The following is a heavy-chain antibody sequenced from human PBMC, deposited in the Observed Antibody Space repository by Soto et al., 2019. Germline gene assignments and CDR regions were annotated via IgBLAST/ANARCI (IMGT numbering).Heavy chain of an antibody. V-gene: IGHV3-23*01. CDR3: AKMPQYYYDSSGYYHYFDY. Sequence: GGSLRLSCAASGFTFSSYAMSWVRQAPGKGLEWVSAISGSGGSTYYADSVKGRFTISRDNSKNTLYLQMNSLRAEDTAVYYCAKMPQYYYDSSGYYHYFDYWGQGT. CDR2: ISGSGGST. D-gene: IGHD3-22*01. CDR1: GFTFSSYA. J-gene: IGHJ4*02.